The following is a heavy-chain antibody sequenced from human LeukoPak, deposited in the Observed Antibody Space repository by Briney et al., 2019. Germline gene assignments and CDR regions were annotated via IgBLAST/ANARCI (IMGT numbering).Heavy chain of an antibody. CDR1: GGTFSIYA. D-gene: IGHD6-6*01. CDR2: IIPILGIA. J-gene: IGHJ4*02. Sequence: AVNVSCKASGGTFSIYAIIWVRQAPGQGREWMGRIIPILGIANYPQKFQGRVTITADKSTSTAYMELSSLRSEDTAVYSCARDSSSLLANWGQGTLVTVSS. CDR3: ARDSSSLLAN. V-gene: IGHV1-69*04.